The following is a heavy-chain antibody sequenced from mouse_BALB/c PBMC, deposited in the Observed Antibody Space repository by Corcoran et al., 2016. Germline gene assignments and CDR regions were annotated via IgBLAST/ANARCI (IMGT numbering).Heavy chain of an antibody. V-gene: IGHV1-18*01. CDR1: GYSFTGYT. Sequence: EVQLQQSGPELVKPGASMKISCKASGYSFTGYTMNWVTQSHGKNLEWIGLINPYNGGTSYNQKFKGKATLTVDKSSSTAYMELLSLTSEDSAVYYWARGSYGNYGYYYAMDYWGQGTSVTVSS. CDR3: ARGSYGNYGYYYAMDY. D-gene: IGHD2-1*01. J-gene: IGHJ4*01. CDR2: INPYNGGT.